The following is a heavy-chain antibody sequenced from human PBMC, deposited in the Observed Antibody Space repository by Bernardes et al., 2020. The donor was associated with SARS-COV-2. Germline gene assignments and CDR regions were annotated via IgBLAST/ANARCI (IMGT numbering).Heavy chain of an antibody. J-gene: IGHJ4*02. V-gene: IGHV3-23*01. D-gene: IGHD6-19*01. CDR3: AKERRYNSAWYPIQFDY. CDR1: GFTFSSYA. Sequence: GGSLRLSCAASGFTFSSYAMTWVRQAPGKGLEWVSAITGSDDTTYYADSLKGRFTISRDNSKNTLYLHMNSLRVEDTAVYYCAKERRYNSAWYPIQFDYWGQGTLVTVSS. CDR2: ITGSDDTT.